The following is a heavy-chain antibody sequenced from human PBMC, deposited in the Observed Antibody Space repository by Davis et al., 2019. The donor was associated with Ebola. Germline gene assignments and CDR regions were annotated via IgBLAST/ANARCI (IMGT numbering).Heavy chain of an antibody. V-gene: IGHV3-30*18. J-gene: IGHJ4*02. CDR3: AKSLSSEVDY. CDR2: ISYDGSNK. D-gene: IGHD6-13*01. CDR1: GFIFSSYG. Sequence: GESLKISCAASGFIFSSYGMHWVRQAPGKGLEWVAVISYDGSNKYYADSVKGRFTIPRDNSKNTLYLQMNSLRAEDTAVYYCAKSLSSEVDYWGQGTLVTVSS.